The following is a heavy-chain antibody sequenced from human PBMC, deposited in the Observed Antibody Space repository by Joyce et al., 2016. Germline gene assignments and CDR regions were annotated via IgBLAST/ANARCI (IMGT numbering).Heavy chain of an antibody. J-gene: IGHJ5*02. V-gene: IGHV1-2*02. CDR1: GYTFSAYY. CDR3: ARGPSRHLLLVTWLDP. CDR2: NNPHTVGT. Sequence: QVQLVQSGAEMKKPGASVKVSCKASGYTFSAYYMHWVRQAPGQGLQWMGWNNPHTVGTKYAQNFQGRVTLTRDTSIDTAYMELSSLTSDDTAVYYCARGPSRHLLLVTWLDPWGQGTLVTVSS. D-gene: IGHD3-22*01.